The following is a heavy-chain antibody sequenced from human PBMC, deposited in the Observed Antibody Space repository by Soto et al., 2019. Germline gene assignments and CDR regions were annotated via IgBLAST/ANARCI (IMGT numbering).Heavy chain of an antibody. J-gene: IGHJ4*02. CDR3: ALVPAAMSVDY. V-gene: IGHV1-8*01. CDR2: MNPNSGNT. CDR1: GYAFTSYD. D-gene: IGHD2-2*01. Sequence: GASVKVSCKASGYAFTSYDINWVRQATGQGLEWLGWMNPNSGNTGYAQKFQGRVTMTMNTSISTAYMELSSLRSEDTAVYYCALVPAAMSVDYWGQGTLVTSPQ.